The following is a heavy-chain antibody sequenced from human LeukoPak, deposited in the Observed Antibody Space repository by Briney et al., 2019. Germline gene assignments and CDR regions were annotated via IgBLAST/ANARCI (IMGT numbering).Heavy chain of an antibody. D-gene: IGHD3-16*02. CDR1: GFTFSSYA. CDR2: ISGSGGST. CDR3: ATEDYDYVWGSSRSLFDY. V-gene: IGHV3-23*01. J-gene: IGHJ4*02. Sequence: GGSLRLSCAASGFTFSSYAMSWVRQAPGKGLEWVSAISGSGGSTYYADSVKGRFTISRDNSKNTLYLQMNSLRAEDTAVYYCATEDYDYVWGSSRSLFDYWGQGTLVTVSS.